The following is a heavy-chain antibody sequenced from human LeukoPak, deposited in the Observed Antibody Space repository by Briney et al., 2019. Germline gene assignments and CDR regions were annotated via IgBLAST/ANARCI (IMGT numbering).Heavy chain of an antibody. CDR2: ISSSGSTI. CDR1: GFTFSDYY. CDR3: ARGLLRFLDWRLNAEYFQH. J-gene: IGHJ1*01. V-gene: IGHV3-11*04. D-gene: IGHD3-3*01. Sequence: PGGSLRLACAASGFTFSDYYMSWIGQAPGKGLEWVAYISSSGSTIYYADSVKGRFTISRDNAKNSLYLQMNSLRAEDTAVYYCARGLLRFLDWRLNAEYFQHWGQGTLVTVSS.